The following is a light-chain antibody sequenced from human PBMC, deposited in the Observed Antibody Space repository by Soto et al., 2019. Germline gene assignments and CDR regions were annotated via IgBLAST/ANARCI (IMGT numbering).Light chain of an antibody. Sequence: IQMTQSPSSLSASVGDRVTITCRASHDISTHLNWYQQMPGKAPKLLIYETSNVQTGVPSRFSGHGYGTDFVFTISNLQPEDIGTYYCQQYDNVGITFGQGTRLDIK. CDR2: ETS. J-gene: IGKJ5*01. CDR1: HDISTH. V-gene: IGKV1-33*01. CDR3: QQYDNVGIT.